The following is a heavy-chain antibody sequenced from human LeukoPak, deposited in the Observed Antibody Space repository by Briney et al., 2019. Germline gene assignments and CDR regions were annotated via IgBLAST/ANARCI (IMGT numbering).Heavy chain of an antibody. V-gene: IGHV3-53*01. D-gene: IGHD3-3*02. CDR1: GFTVSTNY. Sequence: GGCLRLSCAASGFTVSTNYMNWVRQAPGKGLEWVSILYSGSSTYYADSVEGRFIVSRDSSKNTLSLQMNDLRAEDTAAYYCARVGDHFHWYLDLWGRGTLVTVSS. CDR3: ARVGDHFHWYLDL. CDR2: LYSGSST. J-gene: IGHJ2*01.